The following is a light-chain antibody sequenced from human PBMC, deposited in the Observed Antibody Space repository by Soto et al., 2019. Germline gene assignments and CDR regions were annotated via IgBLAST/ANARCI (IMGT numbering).Light chain of an antibody. CDR2: DAS. CDR3: LQDINYPWT. J-gene: IGKJ1*01. Sequence: DIQMTQSPSTLSASVGDRVTITCRASQSISSWLAWYQQKLGRAPRLLIYDASSLESGVPSRFSGSGYGTDFTLAISSLQPEDSATYYCLQDINYPWTFGQGTKVDIK. CDR1: QSISSW. V-gene: IGKV1-5*01.